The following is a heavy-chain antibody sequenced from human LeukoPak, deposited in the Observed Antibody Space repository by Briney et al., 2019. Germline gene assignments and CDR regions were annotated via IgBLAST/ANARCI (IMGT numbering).Heavy chain of an antibody. D-gene: IGHD3-3*01. CDR1: GGSINSGSYY. CDR2: IYTGGST. CDR3: ARGPRYYDFWSGPYFDY. J-gene: IGHJ4*02. Sequence: SETLSLTCTVSGGSINSGSYYWSWIRQPAGKGLEWIGRIYTGGSTNYNPSLKSRVTISVDTSKNQFSLKLSSVTAADTAVYYCARGPRYYDFWSGPYFDYWGQGTLVTVSS. V-gene: IGHV4-61*02.